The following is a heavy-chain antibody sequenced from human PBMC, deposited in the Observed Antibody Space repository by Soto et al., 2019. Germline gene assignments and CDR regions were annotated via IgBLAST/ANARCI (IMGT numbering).Heavy chain of an antibody. CDR1: GGSFSGYF. CDR3: ARAGRMVYAIRVFDY. Sequence: SETLSLTCAVYGGSFSGYFWSWIRQPPGKGLEWIGEINHSGSTNYNPSLKSRVTISVDTSKNQFSLKLSSVTAADTAVYYCARAGRMVYAIRVFDYRAQGTPVTVSS. J-gene: IGHJ4*01. D-gene: IGHD2-8*01. CDR2: INHSGST. V-gene: IGHV4-34*01.